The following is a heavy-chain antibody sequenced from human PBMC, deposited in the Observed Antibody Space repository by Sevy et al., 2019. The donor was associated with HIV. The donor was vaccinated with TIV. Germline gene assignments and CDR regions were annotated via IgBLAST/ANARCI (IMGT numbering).Heavy chain of an antibody. CDR2: ISWNSGSI. Sequence: GGSLRLSCAASGFTFDDYAMHWVRQAPGKGLEWVSGISWNSGSIGYADSVKGRFTISRDNAKNSLYLQMNSLRAEDTALYYCAKAEGAGVYYYYYYGMDVWGQGTTVTVSS. CDR1: GFTFDDYA. J-gene: IGHJ6*02. V-gene: IGHV3-9*01. D-gene: IGHD3-10*01. CDR3: AKAEGAGVYYYYYYGMDV.